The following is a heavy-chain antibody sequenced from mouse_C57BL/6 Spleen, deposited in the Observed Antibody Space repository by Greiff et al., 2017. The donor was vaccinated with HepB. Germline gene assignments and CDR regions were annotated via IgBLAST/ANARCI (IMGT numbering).Heavy chain of an antibody. Sequence: DVQLQESGPELVKPGASVKIPCKASGYTFTDYNMDWVKQSHGKSLEWIGDINPNNGGTIYNQKFKGKATLTVDKSSSTAYMELRSLTSEDTAVYYCARGGYYDRFHYYAMDYWGQGTSVTVSS. D-gene: IGHD2-4*01. V-gene: IGHV1-18*01. CDR2: INPNNGGT. J-gene: IGHJ4*01. CDR3: ARGGYYDRFHYYAMDY. CDR1: GYTFTDYN.